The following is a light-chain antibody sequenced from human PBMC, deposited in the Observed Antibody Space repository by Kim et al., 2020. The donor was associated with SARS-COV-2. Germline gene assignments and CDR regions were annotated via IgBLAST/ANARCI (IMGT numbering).Light chain of an antibody. Sequence: EIVLTQSPGTLSLSPGESATLSCRASQSVSSSYLAWYQQKPGQAPRLLSYGASSSATGIPDRFSGSGSGTDFTLTISRLEPEDFAVYYCQQYGSSHPYTFGQGTKLEIK. CDR3: QQYGSSHPYT. V-gene: IGKV3-20*01. CDR2: GAS. CDR1: QSVSSSY. J-gene: IGKJ2*01.